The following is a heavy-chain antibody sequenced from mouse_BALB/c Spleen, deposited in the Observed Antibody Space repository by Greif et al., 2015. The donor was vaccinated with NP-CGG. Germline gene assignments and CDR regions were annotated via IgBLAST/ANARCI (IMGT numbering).Heavy chain of an antibody. J-gene: IGHJ3*01. CDR2: IAPANGHT. Sequence: EVMLVESGAELVKPGASVKLSCTASGFSIKDTYMHWVKQRPEQGLEWIGRIAPANGHTRYDSKFQGKATITADTSSNTAYLQLSSLTSEDTAVYYSVLYRYDLSWFAYWGQGTLVAVSA. D-gene: IGHD2-14*01. CDR1: GFSIKDTY. V-gene: IGHV14-3*02. CDR3: VLYRYDLSWFAY.